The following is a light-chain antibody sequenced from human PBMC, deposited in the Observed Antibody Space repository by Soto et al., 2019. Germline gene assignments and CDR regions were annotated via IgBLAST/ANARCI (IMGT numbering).Light chain of an antibody. CDR2: EVS. J-gene: IGLJ1*01. CDR3: SSYTSSSTLDYV. Sequence: QSVLTQPASVSGSPGQLITISCTGTSSDVGGYNYVSWYQQHPGKAPKLMIYEVSNRPSGVSNRFSGSKSGNTASLTISGLQAEDEADYYCSSYTSSSTLDYVFGTGTKVTVL. V-gene: IGLV2-14*01. CDR1: SSDVGGYNY.